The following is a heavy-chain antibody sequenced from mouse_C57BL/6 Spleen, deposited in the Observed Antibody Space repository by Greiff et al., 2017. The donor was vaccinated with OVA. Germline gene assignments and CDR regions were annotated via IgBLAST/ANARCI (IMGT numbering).Heavy chain of an antibody. D-gene: IGHD1-1*01. CDR3: ARGGDYYGSSPYFDD. J-gene: IGHJ2*01. V-gene: IGHV1-64*01. CDR2: IHPNSGST. Sequence: VQLQQPGAELVKPGASVKLSCKASGYTFTSYWMHWVKQRPGQGLEWIGMIHPNSGSTNYNEKFKSKATLTVDKSSSTAYMQLSSLTSEDSAVYYCARGGDYYGSSPYFDDWGKGTTLTVSS. CDR1: GYTFTSYW.